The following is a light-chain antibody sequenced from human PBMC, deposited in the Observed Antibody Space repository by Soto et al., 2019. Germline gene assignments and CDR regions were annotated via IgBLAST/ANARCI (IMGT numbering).Light chain of an antibody. Sequence: EIVMTQAPATLSVSPGDRATLSCRASQSVSSSYLAWYQQKPGQAPRLLIYGASTRATGIPARFSGSGSGTEFTLTISSLQSEDFAVYYCQQYNNWPLLTFGGGTKVDIK. CDR2: GAS. J-gene: IGKJ4*01. V-gene: IGKV3D-15*01. CDR1: QSVSSSY. CDR3: QQYNNWPLLT.